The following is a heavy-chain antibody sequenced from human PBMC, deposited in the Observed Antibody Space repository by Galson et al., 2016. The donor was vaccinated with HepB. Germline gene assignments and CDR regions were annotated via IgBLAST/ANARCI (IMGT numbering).Heavy chain of an antibody. Sequence: GGPISSNDWWSWVRQPPGQGLEWIGQIFHSSRVNYTPSLASRVTISIDTSNNHFSLRLTSVTAADTALYYCARQHRGGPSDYWGQGTLVIVSS. D-gene: IGHD5-24*01. CDR2: IFHSSRV. J-gene: IGHJ4*02. CDR1: GGPISSNDW. CDR3: ARQHRGGPSDY. V-gene: IGHV4-4*02.